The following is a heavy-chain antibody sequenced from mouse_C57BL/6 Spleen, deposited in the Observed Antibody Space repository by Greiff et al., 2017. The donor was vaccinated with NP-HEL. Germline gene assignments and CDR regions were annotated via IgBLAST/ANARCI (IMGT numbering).Heavy chain of an antibody. CDR1: GYTFTSYW. V-gene: IGHV1-55*01. D-gene: IGHD1-1*01. CDR2: IYPGSGST. Sequence: QVQLQQPGAELVKPGASVKMSCKASGYTFTSYWITWVKQRPGQGLEWIGDIYPGSGSTNYNEKFKSKATLTVDTSSSTAYMQLSSLPSEDSAVYYCAKTVVAANYAMDYWGQGTSVTVSS. CDR3: AKTVVAANYAMDY. J-gene: IGHJ4*01.